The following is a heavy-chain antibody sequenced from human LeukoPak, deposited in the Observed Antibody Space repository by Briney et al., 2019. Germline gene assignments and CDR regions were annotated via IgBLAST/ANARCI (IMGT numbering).Heavy chain of an antibody. CDR3: AKVRSKHAIDYYDSSGLRT. CDR1: GFTFSSYG. CDR2: ISGSGGST. D-gene: IGHD3-22*01. V-gene: IGHV3-23*01. J-gene: IGHJ5*02. Sequence: EAGGSLRLSCAASGFTFSSYGMSWVRQAPGKGLEWVSAISGSGGSTYYADSVKGRFTISRDNSKNTLYLQMNSLRAEDTAVYYCAKVRSKHAIDYYDSSGLRTWGQGTLVTVSS.